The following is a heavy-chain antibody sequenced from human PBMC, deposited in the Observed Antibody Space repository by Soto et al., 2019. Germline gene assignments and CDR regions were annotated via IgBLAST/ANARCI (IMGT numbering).Heavy chain of an antibody. Sequence: GGSLRLSCAASGFTFSSYWMSWVRQAPGKGLEWVANIRQDGSEKYYVDSVKGRFTISRDNAKNSLYLQMNSLRAEDTAVYYCARYGVATAFYYYYGMDVWGQGTTVTVSS. J-gene: IGHJ6*02. CDR2: IRQDGSEK. CDR3: ARYGVATAFYYYYGMDV. D-gene: IGHD5-12*01. CDR1: GFTFSSYW. V-gene: IGHV3-7*05.